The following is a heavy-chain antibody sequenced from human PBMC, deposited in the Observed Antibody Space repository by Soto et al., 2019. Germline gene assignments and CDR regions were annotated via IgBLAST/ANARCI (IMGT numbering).Heavy chain of an antibody. V-gene: IGHV4-59*01. CDR3: ALRSMAVVPEY. Sequence: QVQLQESGPGLVKPSETLSLTCAVSGDSNSSYYCMWIRQPPGKGLESSGYLYYGRSANYNPSLKSRVTSSVDTSTNQCSLTLSSMTAADTAVYYCALRSMAVVPEYWGKGTLVSGSA. CDR1: GDSNSSYY. CDR2: LYYGRSA. D-gene: IGHD3-22*01. J-gene: IGHJ4*02.